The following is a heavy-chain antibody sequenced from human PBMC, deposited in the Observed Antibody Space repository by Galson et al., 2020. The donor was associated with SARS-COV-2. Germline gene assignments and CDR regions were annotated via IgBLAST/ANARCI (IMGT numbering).Heavy chain of an antibody. J-gene: IGHJ6*02. CDR1: GGSISRYY. D-gene: IGHD5-12*01. CDR2: IYYSEST. CDR3: ARDICGSGFANYGLDG. V-gene: IGHV4-59*01. Sequence: SDTLSLTCTVSGGSISRYYWSWIRQPPGKGLEGIGYIYYSESTRYNPSLKGRVTISVDMYKYQFSLQLTSVTAADTAGYSCARDICGSGFANYGLDGWGPGATVAVSS.